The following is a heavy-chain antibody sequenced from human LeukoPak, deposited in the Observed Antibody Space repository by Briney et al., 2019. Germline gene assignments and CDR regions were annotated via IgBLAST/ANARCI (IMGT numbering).Heavy chain of an antibody. Sequence: ASVKVSCKASGYTFTSYDINWVRQATGQGLEWMGWMNPNSGNTGYAQKFQGRVTMTRNTSISTAYMELSSLRSEDTAVYYCVSHITDIVDDYYYMDVWGKGTTVTVSS. J-gene: IGHJ6*03. CDR2: MNPNSGNT. V-gene: IGHV1-8*01. D-gene: IGHD2-15*01. CDR3: VSHITDIVDDYYYMDV. CDR1: GYTFTSYD.